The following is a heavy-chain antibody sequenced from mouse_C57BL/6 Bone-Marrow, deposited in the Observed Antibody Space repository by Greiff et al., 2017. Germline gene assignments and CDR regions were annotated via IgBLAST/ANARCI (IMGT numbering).Heavy chain of an antibody. D-gene: IGHD1-1*01. CDR2: FYPGSGSI. CDR1: GYTFTEYT. V-gene: IGHV1-62-2*01. J-gene: IGHJ1*03. CDR3: ARHGTTVVARYWYFDV. Sequence: VQLQESGAELVKPGASVKLSCKASGYTFTEYTIHWVKQRSGQGLEWIGWFYPGSGSIKYNEKFKDKATLTADKTSSTVYMELSRLTSEDSAVYFCARHGTTVVARYWYFDVWGTGTTVTVSS.